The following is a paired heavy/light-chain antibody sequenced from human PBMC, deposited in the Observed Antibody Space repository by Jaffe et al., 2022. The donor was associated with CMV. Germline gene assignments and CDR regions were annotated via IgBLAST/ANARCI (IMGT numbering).Heavy chain of an antibody. D-gene: IGHD5-18*01. CDR3: VRDRGYSFALDLDY. Sequence: ELQLVESGGGLGQPGRSLRLSCAASVFTFDDHAMHWVRQAPGKGLEWVSGISWDSGSIGYADSVKGRFTISRDNAKSSLYLQMNSLRVEDTALYYCVRDRGYSFALDLDYWGQGTLVTVSS. J-gene: IGHJ4*02. CDR2: ISWDSGSI. V-gene: IGHV3-9*01. CDR1: VFTFDDHA.
Light chain of an antibody. J-gene: IGLJ3*02. Sequence: SSELTQDPAVSVALGQTVRITCQGDSLRNYYASWYQQKPGQAPVLVVYGNNNRPSGIPDRLSGSNSGNTASLTITGAQAEDEADYYCNSRDTSGNRLVFGGGTKLTVL. CDR1: SLRNYY. CDR2: GNN. V-gene: IGLV3-19*01. CDR3: NSRDTSGNRLV.